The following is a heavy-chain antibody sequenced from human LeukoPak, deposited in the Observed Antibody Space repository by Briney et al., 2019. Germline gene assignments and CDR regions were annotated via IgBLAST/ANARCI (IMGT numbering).Heavy chain of an antibody. V-gene: IGHV4-39*07. Sequence: SETLSLTCTVSGGSISSSSYYWGWIRQPPGKGLEWIGSIYYSGSTYYNPSLKSRVTISVDTSKNQFSLKLSSVTAADTAVYYCARVSGIVVVPAAKWDAFDIWGQGTMVTVSS. J-gene: IGHJ3*02. D-gene: IGHD2-2*01. CDR3: ARVSGIVVVPAAKWDAFDI. CDR1: GGSISSSSYY. CDR2: IYYSGST.